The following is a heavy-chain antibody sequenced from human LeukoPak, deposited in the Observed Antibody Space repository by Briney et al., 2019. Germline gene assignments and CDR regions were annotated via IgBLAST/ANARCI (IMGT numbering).Heavy chain of an antibody. Sequence: SETLSLTCAVSGGSISSSNWWSWVRQPPGKGLEWIGEIYHSGSTNYNPSLKSRVTISVDKSKNQFSLKLSSVTAADSAVYYCARVDYGEVTTDYWGQGTLVTVSS. CDR3: ARVDYGEVTTDY. J-gene: IGHJ4*02. D-gene: IGHD4-17*01. CDR1: GGSISSSNW. V-gene: IGHV4-4*02. CDR2: IYHSGST.